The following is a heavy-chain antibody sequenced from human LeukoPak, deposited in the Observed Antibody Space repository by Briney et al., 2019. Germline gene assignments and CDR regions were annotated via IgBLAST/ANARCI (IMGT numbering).Heavy chain of an antibody. CDR2: INPNSGGK. V-gene: IGHV1-2*02. J-gene: IGHJ4*02. D-gene: IGHD2-2*03. CDR1: GYTFTGYY. CDR3: ARDLMDYYFDY. Sequence: GASVKVSCKASGYTFTGYYMHWVRQAPGQGLEWMGWINPNSGGKNYAQKFQGRVTMTRDTSISTAYMELSRLRSDDTAVYYCARDLMDYYFDYWGQGTLVTVSS.